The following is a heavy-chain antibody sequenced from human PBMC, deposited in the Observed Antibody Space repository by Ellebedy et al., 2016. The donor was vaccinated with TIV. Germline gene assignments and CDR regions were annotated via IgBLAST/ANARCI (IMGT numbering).Heavy chain of an antibody. Sequence: GGSLRLSCVASGFTFSRHYMHWVRQAPGKGLVWVSRIKDDGSETSYVDSVKGRFIISRDNAKNTLYLQMNSLRVEDTAMYYCARDGAVPGGKGDYWGQGTLVIVSS. V-gene: IGHV3-74*01. J-gene: IGHJ4*02. CDR3: ARDGAVPGGKGDY. D-gene: IGHD4-23*01. CDR2: IKDDGSET. CDR1: GFTFSRHY.